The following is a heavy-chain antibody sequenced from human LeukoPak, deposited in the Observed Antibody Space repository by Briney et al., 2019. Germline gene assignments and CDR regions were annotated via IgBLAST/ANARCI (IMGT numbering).Heavy chain of an antibody. Sequence: PSETLSLTCTVSGGSISSYYWSWIRQPAGKGLEWIGRIYTSGSTNYNPSLKSRVTMSVDTSKYQYSLKMSSVTAADTAVYYCARGRGGEQWSVAYYFDYWGQGTLVTVSS. CDR3: ARGRGGEQWSVAYYFDY. D-gene: IGHD6-19*01. V-gene: IGHV4-4*07. CDR1: GGSISSYY. CDR2: IYTSGST. J-gene: IGHJ4*02.